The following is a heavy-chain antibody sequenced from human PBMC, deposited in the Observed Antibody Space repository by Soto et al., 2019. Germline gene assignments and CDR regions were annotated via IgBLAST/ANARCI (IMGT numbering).Heavy chain of an antibody. Sequence: QVQLVESGGGVVQPGRSLRLSCAASGFTFSSYGMHWVRQAPGKGLEWVAVISYDGSNKYYADSVKGRFTISRDNSKNTMYLQMNSLRAEDTAVYYRASYSGSWYGYYYGMDVWGQGTTVTVS. D-gene: IGHD6-13*01. J-gene: IGHJ6*02. V-gene: IGHV3-30*03. CDR1: GFTFSSYG. CDR3: ASYSGSWYGYYYGMDV. CDR2: ISYDGSNK.